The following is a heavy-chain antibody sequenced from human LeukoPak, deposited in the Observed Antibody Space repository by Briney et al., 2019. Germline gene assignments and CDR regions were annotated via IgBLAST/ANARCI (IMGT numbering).Heavy chain of an antibody. D-gene: IGHD3-3*01. CDR1: GYTFTGYY. CDR2: INPNSGGT. Sequence: GASVKVSCKASGYTFTGYYMHWVRQAPGQGLEWMGWINPNSGGTNYAQKFQGRVTITRDTSKNQFSLKLSSVTAADTAVYYCAREVPDFWSGHNWFDPWGQGTLVTVSS. J-gene: IGHJ5*02. V-gene: IGHV1-2*02. CDR3: AREVPDFWSGHNWFDP.